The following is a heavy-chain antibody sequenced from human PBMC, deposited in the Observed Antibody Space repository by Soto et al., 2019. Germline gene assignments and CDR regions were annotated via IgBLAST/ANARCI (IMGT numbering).Heavy chain of an antibody. Sequence: KTSETLSLTCSVSGDSITTNGYYWGWIRQPPGKGLQWIGNVYWTGSTFSHPSLTSRVFISVDTSKNEFSLRLTSVTAADTAVYYCARSHYTYGLLIDYWGPRTLVTVSS. CDR2: VYWTGST. V-gene: IGHV4-39*01. D-gene: IGHD2-8*01. CDR1: GDSITTNGYY. CDR3: ARSHYTYGLLIDY. J-gene: IGHJ4*02.